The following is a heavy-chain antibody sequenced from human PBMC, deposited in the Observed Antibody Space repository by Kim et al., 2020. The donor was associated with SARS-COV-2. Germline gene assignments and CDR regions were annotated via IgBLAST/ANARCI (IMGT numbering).Heavy chain of an antibody. D-gene: IGHD3-3*01. V-gene: IGHV4-30-2*05. Sequence: YYNPSLKSRVTISVDTSKNQFSLKLSSVTAADTAVYYCARAIFTALFDYWGQGTLVTVSS. CDR3: ARAIFTALFDY. J-gene: IGHJ4*02.